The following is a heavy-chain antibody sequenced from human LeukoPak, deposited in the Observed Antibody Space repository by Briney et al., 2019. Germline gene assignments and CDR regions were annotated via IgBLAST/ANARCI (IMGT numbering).Heavy chain of an antibody. V-gene: IGHV3-7*03. CDR1: GFTFRTYW. J-gene: IGHJ4*02. D-gene: IGHD2-15*01. CDR2: IKEDGSVK. Sequence: GGSLRLSCAASGFTFRTYWMTWVRQAPGKGLEWVANIKEDGSVKNYVDSVKGRFTISRDNSKNTLYLQMNGLRADDTAVYYCAKDHTPLTVVVSHFNYWGQGTLVSVSS. CDR3: AKDHTPLTVVVSHFNY.